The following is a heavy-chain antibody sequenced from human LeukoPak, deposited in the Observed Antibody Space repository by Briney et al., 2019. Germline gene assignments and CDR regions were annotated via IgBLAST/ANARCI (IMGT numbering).Heavy chain of an antibody. CDR3: AKGLGWGFDY. D-gene: IGHD6-19*01. CDR1: GFTFSSYW. Sequence: GGSLRLSCGASGFTFSSYWMSWVRQAPGKGLEWVANIKQDGREKYYVDSVKGRFTISRDNAKNSLYLQMNSLRAEDTAVYYCAKGLGWGFDYWGQGTLVTVSS. CDR2: IKQDGREK. V-gene: IGHV3-7*01. J-gene: IGHJ4*02.